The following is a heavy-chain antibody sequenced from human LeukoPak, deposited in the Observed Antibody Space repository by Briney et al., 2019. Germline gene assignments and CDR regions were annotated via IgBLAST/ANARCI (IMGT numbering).Heavy chain of an antibody. D-gene: IGHD6-13*01. V-gene: IGHV5-51*01. CDR3: ARGGIAAV. J-gene: IGHJ4*02. CDR1: GYSFTSYW. CDR2: IYPGDSDT. Sequence: GESLKISCRASGYSFTSYWIGWVRQMPGKGLEWMGIIYPGDSDTRYSPSFQGQVTMSADKSISTAYLQWTSLKASDTAIYYGARGGIAAVWGQGTLVTVSS.